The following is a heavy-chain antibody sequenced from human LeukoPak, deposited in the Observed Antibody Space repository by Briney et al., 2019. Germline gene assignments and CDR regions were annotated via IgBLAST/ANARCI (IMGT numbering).Heavy chain of an antibody. CDR1: GFTFDDYG. CDR3: AKTVAGTRGDY. J-gene: IGHJ4*02. D-gene: IGHD6-19*01. V-gene: IGHV3-20*04. CDR2: INWNGGST. Sequence: GGSLRLSCAASGFTFDDYGMSWVRQAPGKGLEWVSGINWNGGSTGYADSVKGRFTISRDNAKNSLYLQMNSLRAEDTAVYYCAKTVAGTRGDYWGQGTLVTVSS.